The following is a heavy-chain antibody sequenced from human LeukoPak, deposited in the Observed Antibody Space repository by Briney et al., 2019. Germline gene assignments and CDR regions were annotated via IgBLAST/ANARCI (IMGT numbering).Heavy chain of an antibody. Sequence: ASVKVSCKASGGTFSSYAISWVRQAPGQGLEWMGIINPSGGSTSYAQKFQGRVTMTRDTSTSTVYMELSSLRSEDTAVYYCARGGNYYDSLRGYFDYWGQGTLVTVSS. V-gene: IGHV1-46*01. CDR3: ARGGNYYDSLRGYFDY. J-gene: IGHJ4*02. D-gene: IGHD3-22*01. CDR2: INPSGGST. CDR1: GGTFSSYA.